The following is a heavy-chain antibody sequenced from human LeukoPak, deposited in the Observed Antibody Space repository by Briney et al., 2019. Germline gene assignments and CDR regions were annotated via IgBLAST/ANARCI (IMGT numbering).Heavy chain of an antibody. D-gene: IGHD7-27*01. CDR1: GYSISSGYY. Sequence: SETLSLTCAVSGYSISSGYYWGWIRQPPGKGLEWIASIYHSGSTYYNPPLKSRATISVDTSKNQLSLRLSSVTAADTAVYYCAKVLGWDWGSTAGGFDIWGRGTMVIVSS. V-gene: IGHV4-38-2*01. CDR3: AKVLGWDWGSTAGGFDI. CDR2: IYHSGST. J-gene: IGHJ3*02.